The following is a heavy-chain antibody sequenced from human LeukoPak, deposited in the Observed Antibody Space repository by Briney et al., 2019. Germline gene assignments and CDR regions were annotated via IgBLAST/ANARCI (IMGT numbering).Heavy chain of an antibody. J-gene: IGHJ4*02. Sequence: GGSLRLSCAASGFTFSSYWMHWVRQAPGKGLVWVSRNSDGSSTSYADSVKGRFTISRDNAKNSLYLQMNSLRAEDTAVYYCARAAYGDYEFDYWGQGTLVTVSS. CDR1: GFTFSSYW. CDR2: NSDGSST. V-gene: IGHV3-74*01. D-gene: IGHD4-17*01. CDR3: ARAAYGDYEFDY.